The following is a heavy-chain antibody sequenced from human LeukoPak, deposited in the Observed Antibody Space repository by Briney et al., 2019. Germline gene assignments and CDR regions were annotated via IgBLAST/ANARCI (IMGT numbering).Heavy chain of an antibody. D-gene: IGHD3-16*01. V-gene: IGHV1-69*13. CDR1: GGTFISYA. J-gene: IGHJ6*02. CDR3: ARDPGEYYYYGMDV. Sequence: SVKVSCKASGGTFISYAISWVRQAPGQGLEWMGGIIPIFGTANYAQKFQGRVTITADESTSTAYMELSSLRSEDTAVYYCARDPGEYYYYGMDVWGQGTTVTVSS. CDR2: IIPIFGTA.